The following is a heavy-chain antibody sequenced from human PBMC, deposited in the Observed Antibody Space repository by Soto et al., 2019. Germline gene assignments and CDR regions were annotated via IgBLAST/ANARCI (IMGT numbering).Heavy chain of an antibody. CDR3: AKEVCSSTNCYLDGFDV. CDR2: IDTIGSHK. CDR1: GFTFSSYA. J-gene: IGHJ6*02. V-gene: IGHV3-23*05. D-gene: IGHD2-2*01. Sequence: QLLESGGGLVQPGGSLRLSCAASGFTFSSYAMTWVRQAPGKGLEWVSSIDTIGSHKYYRDSVKGRFTISRDNSKKPVNLQMNSLRAEDTAVYYCAKEVCSSTNCYLDGFDVWGQGTTVTVSS.